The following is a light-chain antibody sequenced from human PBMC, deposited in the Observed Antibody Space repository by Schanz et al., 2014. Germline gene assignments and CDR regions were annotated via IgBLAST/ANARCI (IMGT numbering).Light chain of an antibody. CDR1: SSNIGAGYD. J-gene: IGLJ3*02. Sequence: QSVLTQSPSASGTPGQRLTISCTGSSSNIGAGYDVHWYQQLPGTAPKLLIYANSNRPSGVPDRFSGSKSGTSASLAISGLQSEDEADYYCATWDDSLNVWVFGGGTQLTVL. CDR3: ATWDDSLNVWV. CDR2: ANS. V-gene: IGLV1-40*01.